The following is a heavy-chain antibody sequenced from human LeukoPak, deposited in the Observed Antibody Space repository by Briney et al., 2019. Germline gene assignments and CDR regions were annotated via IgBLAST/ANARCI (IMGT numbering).Heavy chain of an antibody. Sequence: PSETLSLTCTVSGGTMSGYYWTWLRQPLGKGLEWIGYIYYSGGTNYNPSLKSRVTISIDTSKNHLSLRLNSVTAADTAVYYCARRGWNFDLWGQGTLVTVSS. CDR1: GGTMSGYY. CDR3: ARRGWNFDL. V-gene: IGHV4-59*01. J-gene: IGHJ4*02. D-gene: IGHD6-19*01. CDR2: IYYSGGT.